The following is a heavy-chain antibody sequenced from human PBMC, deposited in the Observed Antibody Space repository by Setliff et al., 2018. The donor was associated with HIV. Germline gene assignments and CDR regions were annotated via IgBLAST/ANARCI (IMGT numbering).Heavy chain of an antibody. D-gene: IGHD5-18*01. CDR1: GGSITGYF. J-gene: IGHJ3*02. CDR2: IYYSGST. V-gene: IGHV4-59*01. CDR3: ARGVTHPPPFGAFDI. Sequence: SETLSLTCTVSGGSITGYFWNWIRQSPGKGLEWIGYIYYSGSTKYNPSLKSRLTISVDTSKNQFSLKLRSVTAADTAFYYCARGVTHPPPFGAFDIWGLGTLVTVSS.